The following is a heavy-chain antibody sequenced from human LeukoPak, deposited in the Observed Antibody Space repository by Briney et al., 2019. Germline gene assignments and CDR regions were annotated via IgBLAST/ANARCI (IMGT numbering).Heavy chain of an antibody. CDR1: GGSISSTNW. J-gene: IGHJ4*02. CDR3: SRESGAFCPFGY. D-gene: IGHD1-26*01. Sequence: SETLSLTCGVSGGSISSTNWWSWVRQPPGQGLERIGEISLAGRTNYSPSLNGRVTMSLDEPSNQLSPNLTSVTAADTAIYYCSRESGAFCPFGYWGQGTLVIVPS. CDR2: ISLAGRT. V-gene: IGHV4-4*02.